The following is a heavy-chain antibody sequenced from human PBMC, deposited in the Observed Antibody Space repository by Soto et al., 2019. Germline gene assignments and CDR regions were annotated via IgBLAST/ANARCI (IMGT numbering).Heavy chain of an antibody. Sequence: QVQQQESGPGLVKPSDTLSLTCRVSGAYISDFSWSWIRQPAGKGLEWVGRITINGNTKKNPYFKSGVTMSIDTSRNKFSLNLQSATAADTALYYCARETGENWTYQAHWGPGTLVTVSS. CDR1: GAYISDFS. J-gene: IGHJ1*01. CDR3: ARETGENWTYQAH. CDR2: ITINGNT. V-gene: IGHV4-4*07. D-gene: IGHD1-7*01.